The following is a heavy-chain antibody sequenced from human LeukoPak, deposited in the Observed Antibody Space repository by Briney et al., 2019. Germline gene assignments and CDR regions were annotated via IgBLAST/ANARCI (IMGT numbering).Heavy chain of an antibody. CDR2: INHSGST. J-gene: IGHJ5*02. CDR3: ARQPRITVFGVVKKGGNWFDP. D-gene: IGHD3-3*01. V-gene: IGHV4-34*01. Sequence: SETLSLTCGVYGGSFSDYYWSWIRQPPGKGLEWIGKINHSGSTNYNPSLKSRVTISVDASKNQFSLKLSSVTAAVTAVYYCARQPRITVFGVVKKGGNWFDPWGQGTLVTVSS. CDR1: GGSFSDYY.